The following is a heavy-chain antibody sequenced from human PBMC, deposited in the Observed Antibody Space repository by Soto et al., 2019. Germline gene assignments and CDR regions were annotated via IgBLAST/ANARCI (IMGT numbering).Heavy chain of an antibody. CDR2: TSDDGSKK. V-gene: IGHV3-30*18. D-gene: IGHD2-15*01. CDR1: GCSLRSYA. CDR3: AKEGQAHCSGGSCFSGWFDA. Sequence: QVQLVESGGGVVQPGKSLRLSCVASGCSLRSYAMHWVRQAPGQGLEWVAFTSDDGSKKDYAASVKGRFTVSRDNFENILYLEMISLRPEDTAVYYCAKEGQAHCSGGSCFSGWFDAWGHGTQVTVSS. J-gene: IGHJ5*01.